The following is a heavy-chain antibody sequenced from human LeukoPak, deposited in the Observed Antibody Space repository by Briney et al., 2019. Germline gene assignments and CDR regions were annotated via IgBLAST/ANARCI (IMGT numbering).Heavy chain of an antibody. V-gene: IGHV4-39*07. CDR1: SGSISRSIYY. Sequence: SETLSLTCNVSSGSISRSIYYWGWIRQPPGKGLEWIGCLYYSGITNYHPSLKSRVTISVDTSKNQYSLKLSSVTAADTAVYYCARGGGAAADPFDYWGQGNLVTVSS. J-gene: IGHJ4*02. CDR3: ARGGGAAADPFDY. D-gene: IGHD6-13*01. CDR2: LYYSGIT.